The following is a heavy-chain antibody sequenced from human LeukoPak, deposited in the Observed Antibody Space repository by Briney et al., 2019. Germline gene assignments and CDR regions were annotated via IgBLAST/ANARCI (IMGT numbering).Heavy chain of an antibody. Sequence: ASLKVSCKASGYTVSNYGMSWVRQAPGQGLEWMGWISGSSDNTNYAQKVQGRVTMTTDTSTSTAYMELRSLRSDDTAVYYCARGGWTITDYDYWGQGTLVTVSS. D-gene: IGHD1-20*01. CDR2: ISGSSDNT. V-gene: IGHV1-18*04. J-gene: IGHJ4*02. CDR3: ARGGWTITDYDY. CDR1: GYTVSNYG.